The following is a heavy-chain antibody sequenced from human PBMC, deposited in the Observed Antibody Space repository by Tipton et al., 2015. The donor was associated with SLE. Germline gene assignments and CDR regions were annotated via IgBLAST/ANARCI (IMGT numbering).Heavy chain of an antibody. V-gene: IGHV4-59*13. CDR1: GDSISSYY. Sequence: TLSLTCTVSGDSISSYYWSWIRQPPGKGLEWFGYIYYSGSTNYNPSRKSRVTISVDTSKNQFSLRLSSVTAADTAVYYCARDHTSGSLDYWGQGTLVTVSS. CDR3: ARDHTSGSLDY. D-gene: IGHD1-26*01. J-gene: IGHJ4*02. CDR2: IYYSGST.